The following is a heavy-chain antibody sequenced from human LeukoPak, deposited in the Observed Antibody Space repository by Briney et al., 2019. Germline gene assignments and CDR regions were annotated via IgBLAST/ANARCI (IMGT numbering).Heavy chain of an antibody. D-gene: IGHD6-13*01. J-gene: IGHJ6*03. Sequence: ASVTVSSKASGYTFTSYGISWVRQAPGQGLEWMGWISAYNGNTNYAQKLQGRVTMTTDTSTSTAYMELRSLRSDDTAVYYCARDDRIAAAGLYYYYYMDVWGKGTTVTVSS. V-gene: IGHV1-18*01. CDR3: ARDDRIAAAGLYYYYYMDV. CDR2: ISAYNGNT. CDR1: GYTFTSYG.